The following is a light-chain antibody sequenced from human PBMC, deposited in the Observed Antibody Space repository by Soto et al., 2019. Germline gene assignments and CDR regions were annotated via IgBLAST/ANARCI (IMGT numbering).Light chain of an antibody. Sequence: ESVLKQSPGTLSLSPRKRATLSCRSSQSIGSDYLAWYQQKPGQAPRLLIYDVSSRATGIPDRFSGSGSGTDFTLTISRPEPEDFAEYYCQQYGSSPTFGQGTKVEMK. CDR2: DVS. CDR3: QQYGSSPT. J-gene: IGKJ1*01. CDR1: QSIGSDY. V-gene: IGKV3-20*01.